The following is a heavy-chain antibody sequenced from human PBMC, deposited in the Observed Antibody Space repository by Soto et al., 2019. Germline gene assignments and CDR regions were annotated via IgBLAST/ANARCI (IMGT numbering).Heavy chain of an antibody. J-gene: IGHJ6*02. D-gene: IGHD4-17*01. CDR1: GFTFSSYA. Sequence: QVQLVESGGGVVQPGRSLRLSCAASGFTFSSYAMHWVRQAPGKGLEWVAVISYDGSNKYYADSVKGRFTISRDNSKNTLYLQMNSLRAEDTAVYYCAREGGLLSYYYGMDVWGQGTTVTVSS. CDR3: AREGGLLSYYYGMDV. V-gene: IGHV3-30-3*01. CDR2: ISYDGSNK.